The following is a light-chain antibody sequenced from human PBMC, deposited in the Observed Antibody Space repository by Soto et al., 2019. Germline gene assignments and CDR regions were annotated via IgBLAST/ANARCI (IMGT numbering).Light chain of an antibody. CDR1: QSVSSY. CDR2: DAS. CDR3: QKCSKCPPGYT. J-gene: IGKJ2*01. Sequence: IVLTQSPATLSLSPGERATLSCSASQSVSSYLAWYQQHPGQAPRLLIYDASNRATVIPARFSGSGSGTVFTLTIRVLEPEDVAVYFCQKCSKCPPGYTFGHGTNREIK. V-gene: IGKV3-11*01.